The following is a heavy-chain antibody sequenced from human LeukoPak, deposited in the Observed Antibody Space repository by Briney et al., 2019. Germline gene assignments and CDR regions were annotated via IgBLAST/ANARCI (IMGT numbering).Heavy chain of an antibody. CDR2: IYYCGST. CDR3: ALGGRDGYNYDY. J-gene: IGHJ4*02. D-gene: IGHD5-24*01. V-gene: IGHV4-59*11. CDR1: GGSISSHY. Sequence: SETLSLTCTVSGGSISSHYWSWIRQPPGKGLEWNGYIYYCGSTNYNPSLKSRVTISVDTSKNQFSLKLSSVTAADTAVYYCALGGRDGYNYDYWGQGTLVTVSS.